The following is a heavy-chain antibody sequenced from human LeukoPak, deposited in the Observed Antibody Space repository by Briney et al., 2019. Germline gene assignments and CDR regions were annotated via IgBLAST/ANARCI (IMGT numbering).Heavy chain of an antibody. D-gene: IGHD1-26*01. CDR3: ARERIVGATTGWFDP. J-gene: IGHJ5*02. Sequence: PSETLSLTCTVSGGSISSYYWSWIRQPPGKGLEWNGYIYYSGSTNYNPSLKSRVTISVDTSKNQFSLKLSSVTAADTAVYYCARERIVGATTGWFDPWGQGTLVTVSS. V-gene: IGHV4-59*01. CDR2: IYYSGST. CDR1: GGSISSYY.